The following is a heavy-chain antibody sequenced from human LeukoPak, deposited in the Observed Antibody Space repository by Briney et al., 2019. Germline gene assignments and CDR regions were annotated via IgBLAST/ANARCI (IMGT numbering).Heavy chain of an antibody. Sequence: SETLSLTCAVSGASMNTHYWSWIRQPPGKGLEWIGYMLDTVTTKDNPSLRSRFTLSADTSKNQFSLRLTSVTAADTAVYYCASIKRGNIFGYFDFWGEGVPVTVSS. J-gene: IGHJ4*02. D-gene: IGHD5-18*01. V-gene: IGHV4-59*11. CDR3: ASIKRGNIFGYFDF. CDR2: MLDTVTT. CDR1: GASMNTHY.